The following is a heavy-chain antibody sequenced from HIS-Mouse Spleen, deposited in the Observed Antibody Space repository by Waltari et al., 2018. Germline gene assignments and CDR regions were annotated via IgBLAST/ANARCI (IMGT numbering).Heavy chain of an antibody. V-gene: IGHV4-39*07. CDR1: GGSISSSSYY. CDR3: AREIPYSSSWYDWYFDL. D-gene: IGHD6-13*01. Sequence: QLQLQESGPGLVKPSETLSLTCTVSGGSISSSSYYWGWIRQPPGKGLEWIGSIYYSGSTYYNPSLKGRVTISVDTSKNQFSLKLSSVTAADTAVYYCAREIPYSSSWYDWYFDLWGRGTLVTVS. CDR2: IYYSGST. J-gene: IGHJ2*01.